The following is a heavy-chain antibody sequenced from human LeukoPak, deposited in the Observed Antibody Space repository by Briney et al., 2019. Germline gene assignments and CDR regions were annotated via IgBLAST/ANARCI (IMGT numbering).Heavy chain of an antibody. J-gene: IGHJ5*02. CDR1: GGSFSGYY. D-gene: IGHD4-17*01. Sequence: SETLSLTCAVYGGSFSGYYWSWIRQPPGKGLEWIGEINHSGSTNYNPSLKSRVTISVDTSKNQFSLKLSSVTAADTAVYYCAREEGESYGDWFDPWGQGTLVTVSS. CDR2: INHSGST. V-gene: IGHV4-34*01. CDR3: AREEGESYGDWFDP.